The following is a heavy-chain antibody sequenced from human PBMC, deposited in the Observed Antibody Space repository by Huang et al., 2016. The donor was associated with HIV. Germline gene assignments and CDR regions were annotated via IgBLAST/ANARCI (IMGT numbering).Heavy chain of an antibody. D-gene: IGHD3-22*01. J-gene: IGHJ4*02. Sequence: QVQLVQSGSEVKKPGASVKVSCKASGFTFNNYDFNWVRQASGQGLEWMGWMNPKRGNTGDAQKFQGRVTITRNTSITTAYMELRSLRSEDTAVYYCARARGFLYDSTGYYSRYYFDSWGQGTLVTISS. CDR3: ARARGFLYDSTGYYSRYYFDS. CDR1: GFTFNNYD. CDR2: MNPKRGNT. V-gene: IGHV1-8*03.